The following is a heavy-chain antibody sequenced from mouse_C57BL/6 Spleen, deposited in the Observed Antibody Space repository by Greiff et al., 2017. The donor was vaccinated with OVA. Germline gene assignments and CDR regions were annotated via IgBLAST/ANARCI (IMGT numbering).Heavy chain of an antibody. CDR1: GYAFSSSW. CDR2: IYPGDGDT. CDR3: ARDGYWYFDV. J-gene: IGHJ1*03. V-gene: IGHV1-82*01. D-gene: IGHD2-3*01. Sequence: QVQLQQSGPELVKPGASVKISCKASGYAFSSSWMNWVKQRPGKGLEWIGRIYPGDGDTNYNGKFKGKATLTADKSSSTAYMQLSSLTSEDSAVYFCARDGYWYFDVWGTGTTVTVSS.